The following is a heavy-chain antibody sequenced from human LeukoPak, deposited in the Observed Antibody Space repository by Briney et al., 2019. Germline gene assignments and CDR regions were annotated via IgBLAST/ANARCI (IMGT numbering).Heavy chain of an antibody. J-gene: IGHJ4*02. CDR2: ISSNGGST. CDR3: VWGSAFGDLDS. Sequence: GGSLRLSCSASGFTFSNYAMHWVRQAPGKGLEYVSAISSNGGSTYYADSVKGRFTISRDNSKNTLHLQMSSLRAEDTAVYYCVWGSAFGDLDSWGQGTLVTVSS. CDR1: GFTFSNYA. D-gene: IGHD3-10*01. V-gene: IGHV3-64D*09.